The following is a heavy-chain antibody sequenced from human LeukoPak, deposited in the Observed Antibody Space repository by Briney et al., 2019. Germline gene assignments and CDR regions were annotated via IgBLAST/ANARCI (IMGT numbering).Heavy chain of an antibody. Sequence: GGSLRLSCEASGFTFDNYAISWVRQAPGKGLEWVSAITGSGTATFYAASVEAHFTISRDNSKNTVYLQMNSLRVEDTAIYYCAKDSSSSWTLDYWGQGTLVTASS. CDR2: ITGSGTAT. V-gene: IGHV3-23*01. CDR3: AKDSSSSWTLDY. D-gene: IGHD6-13*01. J-gene: IGHJ4*02. CDR1: GFTFDNYA.